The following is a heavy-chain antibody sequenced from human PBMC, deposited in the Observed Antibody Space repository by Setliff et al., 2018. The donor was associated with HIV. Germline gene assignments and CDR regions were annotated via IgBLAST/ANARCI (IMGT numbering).Heavy chain of an antibody. Sequence: GASVKVSCKASGYTFTSYGISWVRQAPGQGLEWMGWISAYNGNTNYAQKLQGRVTMTTDTSTSTAYMELGSLRSDDTAVYYCAREKESYDYVWGSYRQYDYWGQGTLVTVSS. CDR2: ISAYNGNT. D-gene: IGHD3-16*02. CDR1: GYTFTSYG. V-gene: IGHV1-18*01. J-gene: IGHJ4*02. CDR3: AREKESYDYVWGSYRQYDY.